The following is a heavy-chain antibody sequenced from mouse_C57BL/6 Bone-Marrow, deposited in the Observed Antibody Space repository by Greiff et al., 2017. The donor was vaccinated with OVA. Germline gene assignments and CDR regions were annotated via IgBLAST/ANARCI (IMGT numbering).Heavy chain of an antibody. CDR1: GYTFTEYT. CDR2: FYPGSGSI. D-gene: IGHD1-1*01. CDR3: ARHEGKESDYYGSSPAWFAY. Sequence: VQLQQSGAELVKPGASVKLSCKASGYTFTEYTIHWVKQRSGQGLEWIGWFYPGSGSIKYNEKFKDKATLTADKSSSTVYMALSGLTSEDSAVYVCARHEGKESDYYGSSPAWFAYWGQGTLVTVSA. J-gene: IGHJ3*01. V-gene: IGHV1-62-2*01.